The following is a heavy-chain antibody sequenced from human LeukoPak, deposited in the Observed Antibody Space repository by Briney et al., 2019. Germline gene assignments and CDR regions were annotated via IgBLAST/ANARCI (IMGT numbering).Heavy chain of an antibody. CDR3: ARALGYYDY. CDR1: GGSISNYY. V-gene: IGHV4-59*01. D-gene: IGHD3-22*01. CDR2: NYYSGST. J-gene: IGHJ4*02. Sequence: SETLSLTCTVSGGSISNYYWSWIRQPPGKGLECIGYNYYSGSTNYNPSLKSRVTISLDTSKNQFSLKLTSVTAADTALYYCARALGYYDYWGQGTLVTVSS.